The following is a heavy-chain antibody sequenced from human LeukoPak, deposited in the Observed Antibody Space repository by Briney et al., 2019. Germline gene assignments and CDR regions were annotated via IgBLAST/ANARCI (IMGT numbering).Heavy chain of an antibody. J-gene: IGHJ4*02. Sequence: GGSLRLSCAASGFTFSTYSMNWGRQAPGKGLEWLSYITSTSGTIYYADSVKGRFTISRDNAKNSLYLQMNSLRDEDTAVYYCARVRGGNYQPLNFDYWGQGTLVTVSS. V-gene: IGHV3-48*02. CDR3: ARVRGGNYQPLNFDY. D-gene: IGHD4/OR15-4a*01. CDR1: GFTFSTYS. CDR2: ITSTSGTI.